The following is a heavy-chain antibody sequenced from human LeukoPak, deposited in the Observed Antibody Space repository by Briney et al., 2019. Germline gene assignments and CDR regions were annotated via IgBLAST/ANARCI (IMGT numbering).Heavy chain of an antibody. CDR3: TTVYWLQDDPFDI. D-gene: IGHD5-18*01. V-gene: IGHV3-15*01. CDR1: GFTFSNAW. CDR2: IKSKTDGGTT. Sequence: GGSLRLSCAASGFTFSNAWMSWVRQAPGKGLEWVGRIKSKTDGGTTDYAAPVKGRFTISRDDSKNTLYLQMNSLKTEDTAVYYCTTVYWLQDDPFDIWGQGTMVTVSS. J-gene: IGHJ3*02.